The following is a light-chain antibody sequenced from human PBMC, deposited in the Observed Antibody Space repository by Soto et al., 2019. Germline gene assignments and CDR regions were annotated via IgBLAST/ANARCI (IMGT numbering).Light chain of an antibody. Sequence: EIVLTQSPATLSLSPGDRATLSCRASQSVFGYLAWYQHKPCQAPRLLIYDAYKRATGVPARFSGSGSETDFSLIISSLEPEDFAVYYCQQRSDSPPLNFGGGTKVDIK. CDR2: DAY. CDR1: QSVFGY. CDR3: QQRSDSPPLN. J-gene: IGKJ4*01. V-gene: IGKV3-11*01.